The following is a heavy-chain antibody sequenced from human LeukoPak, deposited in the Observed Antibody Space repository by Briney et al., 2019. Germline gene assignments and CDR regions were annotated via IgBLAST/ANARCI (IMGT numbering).Heavy chain of an antibody. V-gene: IGHV3-21*01. CDR2: ISSSSSYI. CDR3: ARESPYSSSWYRAAFDI. D-gene: IGHD6-13*01. J-gene: IGHJ3*02. Sequence: GGSLRLSCAASGFTFSSYSMNWVRQAPGKGLEWVSSISSSSSYIYYADSVKGRFTISRDNAKNSLYLQMNSLRAEDTAVYHCARESPYSSSWYRAAFDIWGQGTMVTVSS. CDR1: GFTFSSYS.